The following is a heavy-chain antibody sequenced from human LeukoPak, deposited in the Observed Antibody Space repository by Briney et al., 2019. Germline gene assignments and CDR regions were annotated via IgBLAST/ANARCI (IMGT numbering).Heavy chain of an antibody. CDR3: AGGYSGYEIDY. J-gene: IGHJ4*02. CDR1: GGTFSSYA. D-gene: IGHD5-12*01. V-gene: IGHV1-69*04. CDR2: IIPILGIA. Sequence: SVKVSCKASGGTFSSYAISWVRQAPGQGLEWMGRIIPILGIANYAQKFQGRVTITADKSTSTAYMELSSLRSEDTAVYYCAGGYSGYEIDYWGQGTLVTVSS.